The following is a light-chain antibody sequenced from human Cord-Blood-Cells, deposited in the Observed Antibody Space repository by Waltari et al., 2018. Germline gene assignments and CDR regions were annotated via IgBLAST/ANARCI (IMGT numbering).Light chain of an antibody. V-gene: IGLV1-40*01. J-gene: IGLJ2*01. Sequence: QSVLTQPPSVSGAPGQRVTISCTGSSSNIGAGYDVHWYQQLPGTAPKPLISGNSNRPSGVPDRFSGSKSGTSASLAITGLQAEDEADYYCQSYDSSLSGVVFGGGTKLTVL. CDR3: QSYDSSLSGVV. CDR1: SSNIGAGYD. CDR2: GNS.